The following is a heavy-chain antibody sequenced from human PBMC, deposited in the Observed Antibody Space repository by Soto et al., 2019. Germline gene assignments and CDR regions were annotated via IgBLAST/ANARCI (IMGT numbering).Heavy chain of an antibody. D-gene: IGHD3-3*01. CDR3: VRDFGWYFRSGYMDV. J-gene: IGHJ6*03. CDR2: INEDSSYI. Sequence: EVQLVESGGGLVKPGGSLRLSCAASGFSFISYSMNWVRQAPGKGLEWVSSINEDSSYIYYAHSLRGRFTISRDNAKDSLYLQMHRLRAEDTAVYYCVRDFGWYFRSGYMDVWCDGATVTVSS. V-gene: IGHV3-21*02. CDR1: GFSFISYS.